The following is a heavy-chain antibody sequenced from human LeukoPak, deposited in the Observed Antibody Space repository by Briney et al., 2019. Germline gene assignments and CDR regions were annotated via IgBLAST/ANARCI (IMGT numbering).Heavy chain of an antibody. CDR2: IIPIFGTA. J-gene: IGHJ6*03. D-gene: IGHD6-19*01. CDR1: GGTFSSYA. Sequence: SVKVSCKASGGTFSSYAISWVRLAPGQGLEWMGGIIPIFGTANYAQKFQGRVTITADESTSTAYMELSSLRSEDTAVYYCARAPYSSGGSANYYYYYYMDVWGKGTTVTVSS. CDR3: ARAPYSSGGSANYYYYYYMDV. V-gene: IGHV1-69*01.